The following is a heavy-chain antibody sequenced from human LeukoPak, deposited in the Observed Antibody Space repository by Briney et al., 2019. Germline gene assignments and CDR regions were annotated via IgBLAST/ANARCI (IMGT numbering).Heavy chain of an antibody. CDR3: ARDLRSAGDY. CDR2: INLDGSGT. D-gene: IGHD3-3*01. CDR1: GFTFSSYW. V-gene: IGHV3-74*01. Sequence: GGSLRLSCAASGFTFSSYWMHWVRQAPGKGLVWVSLINLDGSGTAYADSVKGRLTISRDNPKNTLYLQMNSLRAEDTAVYYCARDLRSAGDYWGEGSLVT. J-gene: IGHJ4*02.